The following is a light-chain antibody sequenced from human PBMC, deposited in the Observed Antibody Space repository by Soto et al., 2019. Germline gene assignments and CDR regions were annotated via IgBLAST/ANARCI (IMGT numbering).Light chain of an antibody. J-gene: IGLJ2*01. CDR3: QTWGTGIHVV. V-gene: IGLV4-69*01. CDR1: SGHSSYA. CDR2: INSDGSH. Sequence: QAVVTQSPSASASLGASVKLTCTLSSGHSSYAIAWHQQQPEKGPRYLMKINSDGSHSKGDGIPDRFSGSSSGAERYLTISGLQSEDEADYYCQTWGTGIHVVFGGGTKLTVL.